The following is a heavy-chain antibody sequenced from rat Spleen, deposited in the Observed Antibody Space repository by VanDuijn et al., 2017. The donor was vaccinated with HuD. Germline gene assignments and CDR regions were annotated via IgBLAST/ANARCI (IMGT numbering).Heavy chain of an antibody. CDR2: LSYDGHTT. D-gene: IGHD1-11*01. CDR3: AKDHRYSELYWYFDF. J-gene: IGHJ1*01. Sequence: EVQLVESGGDLVQPGRSLKLTCAASGFTFSHYGMAWVRQAPTKGLEWVATLSYDGHTTYYRDSVKGRFTVSRDNAENTVYLQMNSLRSEDTATYYCAKDHRYSELYWYFDFWGPGTMVTVSS. V-gene: IGHV5-29*01. CDR1: GFTFSHYG.